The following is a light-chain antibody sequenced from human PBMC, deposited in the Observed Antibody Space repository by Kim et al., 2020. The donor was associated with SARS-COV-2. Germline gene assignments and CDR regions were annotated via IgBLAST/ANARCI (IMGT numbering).Light chain of an antibody. CDR1: QSIGTH. CDR3: QQSFSTPWLS. Sequence: IQMTQSPSSLAASVGDRITIACRASQSIGTHLNWYQQRPGKAPKLLIYGASSLQSGVPSRFSGAGSGTDFTLTISSLQPEDFATYYCQQSFSTPWLSFGGGTKVDIK. J-gene: IGKJ4*01. V-gene: IGKV1-39*01. CDR2: GAS.